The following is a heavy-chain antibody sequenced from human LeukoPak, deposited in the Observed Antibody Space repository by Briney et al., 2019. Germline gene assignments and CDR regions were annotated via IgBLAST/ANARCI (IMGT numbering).Heavy chain of an antibody. CDR2: IYTSGST. CDR3: ARDREYSSSPKTDYYYYYMDV. V-gene: IGHV4-4*07. Sequence: PSETLSLTCTVSGGSISSYYWSWVRQPAGKGLEWIGRIYTSGSTNYNPSLKRRVTMSVDTSKNQFSLKLSSVTAADTAVYYCARDREYSSSPKTDYYYYYMDVWGKGTTVTVSS. J-gene: IGHJ6*03. CDR1: GGSISSYY. D-gene: IGHD6-13*01.